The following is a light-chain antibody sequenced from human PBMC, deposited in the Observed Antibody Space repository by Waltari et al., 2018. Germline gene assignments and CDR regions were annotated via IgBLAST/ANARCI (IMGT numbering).Light chain of an antibody. CDR2: GDT. J-gene: IGLJ1*01. CDR3: QVWVSRTDHYV. CDR1: DIGGRT. Sequence: SYVLTQPPSVSVAPGKTARIACGLHDIGGRTVNWYQQNPGQAPGLVVYGDTDRPSGIPERFFGSTSGNSATLTISRVEAGDEADYYCQVWVSRTDHYVFGTGTKVTVL. V-gene: IGLV3-21*03.